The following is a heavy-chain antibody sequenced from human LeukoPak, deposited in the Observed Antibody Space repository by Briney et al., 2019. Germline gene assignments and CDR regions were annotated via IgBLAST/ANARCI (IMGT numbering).Heavy chain of an antibody. J-gene: IGHJ6*03. D-gene: IGHD2-15*01. Sequence: SETLSLTCTVSGGSISSYYWSWIRQPAGKGLEWIGRIYTSGSTNYNPSLKSRVTMSVDTSKNQFSLKLSSVTAADTAVYYCARDGCGGSCFHYYYYYMDVWGKGTTFTISS. V-gene: IGHV4-4*07. CDR2: IYTSGST. CDR3: ARDGCGGSCFHYYYYYMDV. CDR1: GGSISSYY.